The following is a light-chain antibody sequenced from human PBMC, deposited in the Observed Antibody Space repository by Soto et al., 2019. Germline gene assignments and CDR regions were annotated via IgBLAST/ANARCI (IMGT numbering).Light chain of an antibody. CDR3: SSFTSSSTLYV. Sequence: QSALTQPASVSGSPGQSITISCTGTNSDVGGYNYVSWYQHLPGKAPKLMISEVSNRPSGVSNRFSGSKSGNTASLTISGLQAEDEADYYCSSFTSSSTLYVFGTGTQLTVL. V-gene: IGLV2-14*01. CDR2: EVS. CDR1: NSDVGGYNY. J-gene: IGLJ1*01.